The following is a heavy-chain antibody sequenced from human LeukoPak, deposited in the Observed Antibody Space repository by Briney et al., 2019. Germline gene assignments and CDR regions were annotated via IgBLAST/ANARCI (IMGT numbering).Heavy chain of an antibody. V-gene: IGHV3-21*01. CDR3: ARVGPEQLKYKLEYHYYYGMDV. CDR2: ISSSSSYI. D-gene: IGHD6-13*01. Sequence: GGSLRLSCAASGFTFSSYSMNWVRQAPGKGLEWVSSISSSSSYIYYADSVKGRFTISRDNAKNSLYLQMNSLRAEDTAVYYCARVGPEQLKYKLEYHYYYGMDVWGQGTTVTVSS. J-gene: IGHJ6*02. CDR1: GFTFSSYS.